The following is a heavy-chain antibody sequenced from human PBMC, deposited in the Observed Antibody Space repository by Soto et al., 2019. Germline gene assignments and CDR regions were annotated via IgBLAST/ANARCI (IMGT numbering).Heavy chain of an antibody. CDR1: SYSVTSSDYY. Sequence: PSETLSLTCSVSSYSVTSSDYYWAWIRQPPGKGLEWIGRMFYSGLSYYNPSLKSRVTLSVDTSKNQYSVRLNLVTAADTAVYLCVPLSVSLSGPHGIHVRGQGTTVTVSS. CDR3: VPLSVSLSGPHGIHV. J-gene: IGHJ6*02. V-gene: IGHV4-39*01. CDR2: MFYSGLS. D-gene: IGHD2-15*01.